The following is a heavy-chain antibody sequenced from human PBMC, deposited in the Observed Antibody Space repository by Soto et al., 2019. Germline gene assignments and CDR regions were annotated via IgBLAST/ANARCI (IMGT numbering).Heavy chain of an antibody. Sequence: QVQLQESGPGLVKPSQTLSLTCSVSGGSISSGGYYWCWVRQHPGKGLEWIGYIDYSGSTNYNPSLKSRLSMSVDTSKNHFSLQLTSVTAADTAVYYCARRYSGYIHGPPHYYYGLDVWGQGTTVTVSS. CDR2: IDYSGST. J-gene: IGHJ6*02. CDR3: ARRYSGYIHGPPHYYYGLDV. CDR1: GGSISSGGYY. V-gene: IGHV4-31*03. D-gene: IGHD5-18*01.